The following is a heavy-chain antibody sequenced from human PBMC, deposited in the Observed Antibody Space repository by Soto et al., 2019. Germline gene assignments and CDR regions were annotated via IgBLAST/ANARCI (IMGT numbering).Heavy chain of an antibody. D-gene: IGHD4-17*01. CDR2: ISDSGNST. CDR3: ARARYGDPPWGQYDFDY. CDR1: GFTFSSYA. J-gene: IGHJ4*02. Sequence: VGSLRLSCAASGFTFSSYAVSWVRQAPGKGLEWVSTISDSGNSTYSADSVKGRFTISRDNSKNTLYLQMNSLRAEDTALYYCARARYGDPPWGQYDFDYRGQGTLVTVYS. V-gene: IGHV3-23*01.